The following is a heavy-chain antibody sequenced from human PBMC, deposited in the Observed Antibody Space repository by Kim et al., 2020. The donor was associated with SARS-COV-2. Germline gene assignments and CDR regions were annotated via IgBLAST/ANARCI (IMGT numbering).Heavy chain of an antibody. CDR3: ARVRYNWNPYYFDY. V-gene: IGHV4-34*01. Sequence: SETLSLTCAVYGGSFSGYYWSWIRQPPGKGPEWIGEINHSGSTNYNPSLKSRVTISVDTSKNQFSLKLSSVTAADTAVYYCARVRYNWNPYYFDYWGQGT. D-gene: IGHD1-1*01. CDR2: INHSGST. CDR1: GGSFSGYY. J-gene: IGHJ4*02.